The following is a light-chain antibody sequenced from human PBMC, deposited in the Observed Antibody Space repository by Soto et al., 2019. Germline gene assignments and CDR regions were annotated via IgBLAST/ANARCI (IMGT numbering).Light chain of an antibody. V-gene: IGKV3-20*01. CDR1: RSVSSGY. CDR2: GAS. Sequence: EIVLTQSPGTLSLSPGERATLSCRARRSVSSGYLAWYQQKPGQAPRLLIYGASSRATGIPDRFSGSGSGTDFTLTISGLEPEDFAVYYCQQYVTSPLTFGGGTKVEIK. J-gene: IGKJ4*01. CDR3: QQYVTSPLT.